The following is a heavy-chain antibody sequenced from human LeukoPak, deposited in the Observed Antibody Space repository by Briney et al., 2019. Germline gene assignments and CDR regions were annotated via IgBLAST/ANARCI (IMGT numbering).Heavy chain of an antibody. J-gene: IGHJ3*02. CDR1: GGSVNNGPYY. CDR2: ISYTGGT. V-gene: IGHV4-31*03. D-gene: IGHD3-22*01. CDR3: AREKTAYYYDSSGYSEGAFDI. Sequence: SETLSLTCTVSGGSVNNGPYYWSWIRQHPGKGLEWIGYISYTGGTYYNPSLESRVSMSVDTSKNQFSLKLSSVTAADTAMYYCAREKTAYYYDSSGYSEGAFDIWGQGTMVTVSS.